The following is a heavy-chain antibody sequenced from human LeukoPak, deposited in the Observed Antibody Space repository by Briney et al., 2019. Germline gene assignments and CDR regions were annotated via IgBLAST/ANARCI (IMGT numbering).Heavy chain of an antibody. Sequence: GASVKVSCKVSGYTLTELSMHWVRQAPGKVLEWMGGFDPEDGETIYAQKFQGRVTMTEDTSTDTAYMELSSLRSEDTAVYYCAKRRPSVPAPTFDYWGQGTLVTVSS. CDR1: GYTLTELS. CDR2: FDPEDGET. V-gene: IGHV1-24*01. D-gene: IGHD2-2*01. J-gene: IGHJ4*02. CDR3: AKRRPSVPAPTFDY.